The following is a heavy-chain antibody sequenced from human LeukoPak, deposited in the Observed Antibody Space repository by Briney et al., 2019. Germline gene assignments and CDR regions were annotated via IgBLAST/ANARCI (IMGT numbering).Heavy chain of an antibody. CDR1: GFTFSSYW. Sequence: PGGSLRLSCAASGFTFSSYWTHWVRQAPGQGLVWVSGINSDGSRKSYADSVKGRFTIFRDNAKNTLYLQMNSLRAEDTAVYYCARGAGGYFDYWGQGTLVTVSS. CDR2: INSDGSRK. J-gene: IGHJ4*02. V-gene: IGHV3-74*01. D-gene: IGHD6-19*01. CDR3: ARGAGGYFDY.